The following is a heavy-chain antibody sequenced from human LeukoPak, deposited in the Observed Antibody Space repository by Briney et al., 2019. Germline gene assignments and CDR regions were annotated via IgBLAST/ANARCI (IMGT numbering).Heavy chain of an antibody. D-gene: IGHD6-13*01. Sequence: ASVKVSCKASGYTFTSYGISWVRRAPGQGLEWMGWISAYNGNTNYAQKLQGRVTMTTDTSTSTAYMELRSLRSDDTAVYYCARVPVPPPPAGIGGYYFDYWGQGTLVTVSS. CDR1: GYTFTSYG. J-gene: IGHJ4*02. CDR2: ISAYNGNT. CDR3: ARVPVPPPPAGIGGYYFDY. V-gene: IGHV1-18*01.